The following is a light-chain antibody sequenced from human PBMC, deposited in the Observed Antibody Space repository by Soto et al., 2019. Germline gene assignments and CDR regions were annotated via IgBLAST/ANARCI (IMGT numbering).Light chain of an antibody. J-gene: IGKJ1*01. CDR2: GAS. CDR1: QSVSGNN. V-gene: IGKV3-20*01. CDR3: QQYGNILWT. Sequence: IVLTQSPGTLSLSPGERATLSCRASQSVSGNNLVWYQQKPGQAPRLLIHGASNRATGIPDRISGSGFGTDFTLTISRLEPEDFAVYYCQQYGNILWTFGQGTKVEIK.